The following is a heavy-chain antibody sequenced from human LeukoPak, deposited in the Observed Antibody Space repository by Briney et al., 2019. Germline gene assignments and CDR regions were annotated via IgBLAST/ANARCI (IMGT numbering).Heavy chain of an antibody. V-gene: IGHV3-33*01. D-gene: IGHD3-16*02. CDR3: AREGDSRWGELSP. CDR2: IWFDGSEQ. J-gene: IGHJ1*01. Sequence: GGSLRLSCAASGFTFSTYAIHWVRQAPGKGLEWVAVIWFDGSEQYYADSVKGRFIISRDNSKSTSNLQLNSLRAEDTAVYYCAREGDSRWGELSPWGQGTLVTVSS. CDR1: GFTFSTYA.